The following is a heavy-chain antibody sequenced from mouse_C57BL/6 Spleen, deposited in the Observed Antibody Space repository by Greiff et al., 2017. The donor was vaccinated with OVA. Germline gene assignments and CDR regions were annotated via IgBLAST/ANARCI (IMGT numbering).Heavy chain of an antibody. V-gene: IGHV5-12*01. CDR3: ARVQGYFDV. J-gene: IGHJ1*03. CDR1: GFTFSDHY. Sequence: EVKLVESGGGLVQPGGSLKLSCAASGFTFSDHYMYWVRQTPEKRLEWVAYISNGGGSTYYPDTVKGRFTISRDNAKNTLYLQMSRLKSEDTAMYYCARVQGYFDVWGTGTTVTVSS. CDR2: ISNGGGST.